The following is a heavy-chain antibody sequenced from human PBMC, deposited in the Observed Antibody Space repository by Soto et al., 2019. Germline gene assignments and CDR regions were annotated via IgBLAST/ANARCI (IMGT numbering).Heavy chain of an antibody. V-gene: IGHV1-58*01. Sequence: SVKVSCKASGFTFTSSAVQWVRQARGQRLEWIGWIVVGSGNTNYAQKFQERVTITRDMSTSTAYMELSSLRSEDTAVYYCAAAVLRYFDWPASFDPSGQGTLVTAPQ. D-gene: IGHD3-9*01. CDR1: GFTFTSSA. J-gene: IGHJ5*02. CDR2: IVVGSGNT. CDR3: AAAVLRYFDWPASFDP.